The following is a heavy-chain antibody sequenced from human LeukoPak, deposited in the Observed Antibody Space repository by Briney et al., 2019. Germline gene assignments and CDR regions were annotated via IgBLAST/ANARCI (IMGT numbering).Heavy chain of an antibody. CDR3: ARDLRPLWFGELLYGYFDY. CDR1: GGSISSSSYY. Sequence: SETLSLTCTVSGGSISSSSYYWGWIRQPPGKKLEWIGSIYYSGSTYYNPSLKSRVTISVNTSKNQFSLKLSSVTAADTAVYYCARDLRPLWFGELLYGYFDYWGQGTLVTVSS. D-gene: IGHD3-10*01. V-gene: IGHV4-39*07. J-gene: IGHJ4*02. CDR2: IYYSGST.